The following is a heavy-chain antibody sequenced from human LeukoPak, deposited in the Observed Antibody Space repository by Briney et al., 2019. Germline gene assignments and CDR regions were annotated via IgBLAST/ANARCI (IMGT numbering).Heavy chain of an antibody. Sequence: GGSLRLSCAASGFTFSSYAMSWVRQAPGKGLEWVSAISGSGGSTYYADSVKGRFTISRDNSKNTLYLQMNSLRAEDTAVYYCVKDMGIQLWLQDYYYMDVWGKGTTVTVSS. J-gene: IGHJ6*03. V-gene: IGHV3-23*01. CDR3: VKDMGIQLWLQDYYYMDV. CDR2: ISGSGGST. D-gene: IGHD5-18*01. CDR1: GFTFSSYA.